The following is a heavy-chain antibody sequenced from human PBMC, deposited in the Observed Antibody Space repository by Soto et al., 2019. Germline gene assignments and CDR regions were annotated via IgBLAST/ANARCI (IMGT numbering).Heavy chain of an antibody. J-gene: IGHJ5*01. CDR1: GGSISTYY. CDR2: IFYTGDT. D-gene: IGHD3-3*01. Sequence: SETLSLTCTVSGGSISTYYWSWIRQPPGKGLQWIGYIFYTGDTNYNPSLKSRVTISADTSKNQFSLKVRSVTAADTAIYYCARELRFIDSWGQGTLVTVSS. V-gene: IGHV4-59*01. CDR3: ARELRFIDS.